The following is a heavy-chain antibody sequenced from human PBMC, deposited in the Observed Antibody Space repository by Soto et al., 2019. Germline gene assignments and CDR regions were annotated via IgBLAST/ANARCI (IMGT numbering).Heavy chain of an antibody. CDR3: AREGGRDGYNFDPAFDI. CDR2: IYYSGST. D-gene: IGHD5-12*01. Sequence: SETLSLTCTVSGGSISSYYWSWIRQPPGKGLEWIGYIYYSGSTNYNPSLKSRVTISVDTSKNQFSLKLSSVTAADTAVYYCAREGGRDGYNFDPAFDIWGQGTMVT. V-gene: IGHV4-59*01. J-gene: IGHJ3*02. CDR1: GGSISSYY.